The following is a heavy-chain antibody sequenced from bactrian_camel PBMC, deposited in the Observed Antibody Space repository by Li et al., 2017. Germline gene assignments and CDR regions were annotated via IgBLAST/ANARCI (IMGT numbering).Heavy chain of an antibody. V-gene: IGHV3S53*01. CDR1: GYTPSQNV. Sequence: HVQLVESGGGSVQTGGTLRLSCTTTGYTPSQNVIGWFRQAPGKGREGVAALDADGSTNYADFVKDRFTISKDSAKQTLFLQMNALEPEDSAVYYCAAAPLSGLCSSWHAVYDYWGQGTQVTVS. CDR2: LDADGST. J-gene: IGHJ4*01. CDR3: AAAPLSGLCSSWHAVYDY. D-gene: IGHD6*01.